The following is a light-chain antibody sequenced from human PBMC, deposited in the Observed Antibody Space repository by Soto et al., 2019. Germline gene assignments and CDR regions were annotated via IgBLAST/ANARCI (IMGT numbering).Light chain of an antibody. CDR2: AAS. Sequence: DIQMTQSPSSVSASVGDRVTMTCRASQGINSWLAWYQQKPGKAPKLLIYAASNLQSGVPSRFSGSGSGTDFTLTISSLQPEDFATYYCQQANSFPWTFGQGTKVENK. CDR1: QGINSW. CDR3: QQANSFPWT. V-gene: IGKV1-12*01. J-gene: IGKJ1*01.